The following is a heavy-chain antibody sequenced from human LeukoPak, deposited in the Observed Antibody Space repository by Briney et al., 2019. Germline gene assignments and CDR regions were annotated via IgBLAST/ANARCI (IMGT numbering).Heavy chain of an antibody. V-gene: IGHV1-69*05. Sequence: VASVKVSCKASGGTFSSYAISWVRQAPGQGLEWMGGIIPIFGTANYAQKFQGRVTITTDESTSTAYMELSSLSSEDTAVYYCARVKRGARYYYYYMDVWGKGTTVTVSS. J-gene: IGHJ6*03. CDR1: GGTFSSYA. CDR2: IIPIFGTA. CDR3: ARVKRGARYYYYYMDV. D-gene: IGHD3-10*01.